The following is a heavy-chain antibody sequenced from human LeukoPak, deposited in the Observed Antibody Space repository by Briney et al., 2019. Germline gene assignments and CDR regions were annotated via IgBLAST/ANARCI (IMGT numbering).Heavy chain of an antibody. V-gene: IGHV3-30*03. CDR1: GFTFSSYS. D-gene: IGHD4-17*01. Sequence: GGSLRLSCAASGFTFSSYSMNWVRQAPGKGLEWVAVISYDGSNKYYADSVKGRFTISRDNSKNTLYLQMNSLRAEDTAVYYCARGDYGIAVAYYFDYWGQGTLVTVSS. CDR2: ISYDGSNK. J-gene: IGHJ4*02. CDR3: ARGDYGIAVAYYFDY.